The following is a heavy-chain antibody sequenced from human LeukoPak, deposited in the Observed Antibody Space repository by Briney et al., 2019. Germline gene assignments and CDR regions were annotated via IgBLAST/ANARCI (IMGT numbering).Heavy chain of an antibody. CDR1: GFTFTSSA. Sequence: SVTVSCKASGFTFTSSAMQWVRQARGQRLEWIGWIVVGSGNTNYAQKFQERVTITRDMSTSTAYMELSSLRSEDTAVYYCAADSSSGWYFDYWGQGTLVTVSS. CDR3: AADSSSGWYFDY. D-gene: IGHD6-19*01. J-gene: IGHJ4*02. V-gene: IGHV1-58*02. CDR2: IVVGSGNT.